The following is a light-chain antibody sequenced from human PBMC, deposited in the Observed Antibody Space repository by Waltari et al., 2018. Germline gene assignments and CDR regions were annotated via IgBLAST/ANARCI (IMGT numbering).Light chain of an antibody. CDR2: GAS. CDR3: QQDSNWPQT. Sequence: EIVLTQSPASLSLSPGERATFSCRASQSVSSSLAWYQQKPGQAPRLLIYGASSRATGIPDRFSGSGSGTDFTLTISSLEPEDFAVYYCQQDSNWPQTFGQGTKVEIK. CDR1: QSVSSS. J-gene: IGKJ1*01. V-gene: IGKV3-15*01.